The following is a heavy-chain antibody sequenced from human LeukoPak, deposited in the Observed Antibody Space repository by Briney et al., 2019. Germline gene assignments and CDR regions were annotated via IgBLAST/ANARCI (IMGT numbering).Heavy chain of an antibody. V-gene: IGHV1-46*01. Sequence: ASVKVSCKASGYTCTSYYMHWVRQAPGQGLEWMGIINPSGGSTSYAQKFQGRVTMTRDTSTSTVYMELSSLRSEDTAVYYCARGPPGKSTSCCNWFDPWGQGTLVTVSP. CDR1: GYTCTSYY. D-gene: IGHD2-2*01. CDR2: INPSGGST. CDR3: ARGPPGKSTSCCNWFDP. J-gene: IGHJ5*02.